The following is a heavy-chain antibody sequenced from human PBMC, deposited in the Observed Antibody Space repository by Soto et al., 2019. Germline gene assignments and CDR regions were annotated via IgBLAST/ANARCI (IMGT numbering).Heavy chain of an antibody. Sequence: WSVAWGKIVDYDWSWILKQTEKGLEWIGYIYHSGSTNYNTALKRRVTISVDTSRNQFSLKLNSVTAADTAVYYCASPGFRRDDYDMSCWFYWGEGPLV. CDR3: ASPGFRRDDYDMSCWFY. CDR2: IYHSGST. J-gene: IGHJ4*02. CDR1: WGKIVDYD. V-gene: IGHV4-59*01. D-gene: IGHD3-22*01.